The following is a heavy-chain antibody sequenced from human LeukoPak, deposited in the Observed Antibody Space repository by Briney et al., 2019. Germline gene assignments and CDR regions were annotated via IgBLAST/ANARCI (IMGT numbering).Heavy chain of an antibody. CDR3: ARDPVSYCGGDCYSLHYYYYYMDV. D-gene: IGHD2-21*02. J-gene: IGHJ6*03. CDR2: ISAYNGNT. V-gene: IGHV1-18*01. Sequence: GASVKVSCKASGYTFTSYGISWVRQAPGQGLEWMGWISAYNGNTNYAQKLQGRVTMTTDTSTSTAYMELRSLRSDDTAVYYCARDPVSYCGGDCYSLHYYYYYMDVWGKGTTVTVSS. CDR1: GYTFTSYG.